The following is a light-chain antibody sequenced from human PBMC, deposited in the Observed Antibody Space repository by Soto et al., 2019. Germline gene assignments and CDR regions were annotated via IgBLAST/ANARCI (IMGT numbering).Light chain of an antibody. Sequence: DIQLTQSPSSLSASVGDRVTITCRASHSISRHLNWYQQKPGKAPKLLIYAASSLQSGVPARFSGSGSVRDFTLTSSSLQPEDFATYSCQQSYRTPWTFGQGTKVEIK. CDR2: AAS. J-gene: IGKJ1*01. CDR1: HSISRH. V-gene: IGKV1-39*01. CDR3: QQSYRTPWT.